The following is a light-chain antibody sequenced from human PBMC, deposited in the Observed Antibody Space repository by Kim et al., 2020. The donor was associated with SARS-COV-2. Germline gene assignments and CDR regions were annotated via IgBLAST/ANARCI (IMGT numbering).Light chain of an antibody. CDR3: QQYKNSPLT. J-gene: IGKJ4*01. CDR1: QHINNN. Sequence: DIQMTQSPSSLSASVGDRVTITCRASQHINNNLAWFQQKPGTAPKTLVFAASNLHNGVPSKFSGSGYGTDFTLTINSLQPEDYATYYCQQYKNSPLTFGGGTKVDIK. CDR2: AAS. V-gene: IGKV1-16*02.